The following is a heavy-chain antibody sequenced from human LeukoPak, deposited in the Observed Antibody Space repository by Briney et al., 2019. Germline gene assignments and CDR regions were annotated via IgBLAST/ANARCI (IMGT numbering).Heavy chain of an antibody. Sequence: SETLSLTCTVSGGSISSYYWSWIRQPAGKGLEWIGRIYTSGSTNYNPSLKSRVTMSVDTSKNQFSLKLSSVTAADTAVYYCAREDSSGWYGGISFDYWGLGTLVTVSS. V-gene: IGHV4-4*07. CDR1: GGSISSYY. CDR3: AREDSSGWYGGISFDY. CDR2: IYTSGST. J-gene: IGHJ4*02. D-gene: IGHD6-19*01.